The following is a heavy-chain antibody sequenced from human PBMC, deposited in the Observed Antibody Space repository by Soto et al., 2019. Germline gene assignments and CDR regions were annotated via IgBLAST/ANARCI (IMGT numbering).Heavy chain of an antibody. CDR3: ARSDDFWSGYPYFDY. CDR2: IYYSGST. V-gene: IGHV4-31*03. D-gene: IGHD3-3*01. Sequence: QVQLQESGPGLVKPSQTLSLTCTVSGGSISSGGYYWSWIRQHPGKGLEWIGYIYYSGSTYYNPSLKSRVTISADTSKNQFSLKLSSVTAADTAVYYCARSDDFWSGYPYFDYWGQGTLVTVSS. CDR1: GGSISSGGYY. J-gene: IGHJ4*02.